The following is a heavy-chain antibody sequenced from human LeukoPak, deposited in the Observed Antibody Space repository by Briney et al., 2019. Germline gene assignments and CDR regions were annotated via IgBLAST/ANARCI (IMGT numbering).Heavy chain of an antibody. V-gene: IGHV3-49*04. D-gene: IGHD3-10*01. CDR3: TRGAPLLWFGELFTPFDY. CDR1: GFTFGDYA. Sequence: GGSLRLSCTASGFTFGDYAMSWVRQAPGKGLGWVGFIRSKAYGGTTEYAASVKGRFTISRDDSKSIAYLQMNSLKTEDTAVYYCTRGAPLLWFGELFTPFDYWGQGTLVTVSS. J-gene: IGHJ4*02. CDR2: IRSKAYGGTT.